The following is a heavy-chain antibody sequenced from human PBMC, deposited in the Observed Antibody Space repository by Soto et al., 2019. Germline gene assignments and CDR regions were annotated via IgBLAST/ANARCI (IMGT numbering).Heavy chain of an antibody. CDR1: GYTFTTYY. Sequence: GASVKVSCKASGYTFTTYYMHWLRQARGQGLEWMGIITPIDGSTRYDQRFQDRVTMTRDTSTSTVYMELSSLRSEDTAVYYCAKVWGEDGYCTRTSCLYYFHHWGQGTLVTVSS. CDR2: ITPIDGST. V-gene: IGHV1-46*01. D-gene: IGHD2-2*03. J-gene: IGHJ4*02. CDR3: AKVWGEDGYCTRTSCLYYFHH.